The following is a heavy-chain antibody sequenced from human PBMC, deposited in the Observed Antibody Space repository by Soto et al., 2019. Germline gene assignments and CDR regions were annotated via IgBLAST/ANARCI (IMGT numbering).Heavy chain of an antibody. CDR2: INAGYGNT. D-gene: IGHD1-7*01. V-gene: IGHV1-3*01. J-gene: IGHJ4*02. CDR3: ARDLQLRVCAY. Sequence: ASVKVSCKASGYTFTYNGMHWVRQAPGQSLEWLGWINAGYGNTKYSEKFQDRITITWDTSASTAYMELSSLRSEDTAVYYCARDLQLRVCAYWGQGTLVTVSS. CDR1: GYTFTYNG.